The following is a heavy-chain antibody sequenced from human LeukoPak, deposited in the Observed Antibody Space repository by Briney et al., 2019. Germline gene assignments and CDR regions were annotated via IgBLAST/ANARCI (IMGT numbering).Heavy chain of an antibody. CDR2: IIPILGIA. D-gene: IGHD2-15*01. J-gene: IGHJ3*02. V-gene: IGHV1-69*04. Sequence: SVKVSCKASGGTFSSYAISWVRQAPGQGLEWMGRIIPILGIANYAQKFQGRVTITADKSTSTAYMELSSLRSEDTAVYYCARVVTNDAFDIWGQGTMVTVSS. CDR3: ARVVTNDAFDI. CDR1: GGTFSSYA.